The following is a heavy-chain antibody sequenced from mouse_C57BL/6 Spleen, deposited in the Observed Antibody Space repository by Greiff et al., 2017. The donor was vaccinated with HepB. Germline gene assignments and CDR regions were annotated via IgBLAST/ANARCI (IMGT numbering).Heavy chain of an antibody. V-gene: IGHV1-7*01. J-gene: IGHJ4*01. Sequence: QVQLQQSGAELAKPGASVKLSCKASGYTFTSYWMHWVKQRPGQGLEWIGYINPSSGYTKYNQKVKDKATLTADKSSSTAYMQLGSLKYEDSAVYYCARGDNDVYAMHYWGQGTSVTVSS. CDR2: INPSSGYT. D-gene: IGHD1-3*01. CDR3: ARGDNDVYAMHY. CDR1: GYTFTSYW.